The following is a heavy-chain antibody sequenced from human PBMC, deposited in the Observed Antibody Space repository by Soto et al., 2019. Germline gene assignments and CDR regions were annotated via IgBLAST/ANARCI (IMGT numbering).Heavy chain of an antibody. Sequence: GSLRLSCAASGFILRTYTMNWVRQAPGKGLEWVSGIGSGGDPHYADSVKGRVTISRDNSKNMVFLQINSLIAEDTAVYYCAKDRHPDGIWSFDLWGQGTPVTVSS. CDR3: AKDRHPDGIWSFDL. CDR1: GFILRTYT. V-gene: IGHV3-23*01. J-gene: IGHJ4*02. CDR2: IGSGGDP. D-gene: IGHD1-20*01.